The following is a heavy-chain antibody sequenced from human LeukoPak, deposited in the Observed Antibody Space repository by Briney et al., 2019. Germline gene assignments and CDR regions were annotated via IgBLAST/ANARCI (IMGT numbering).Heavy chain of an antibody. CDR3: ARAPRLYDYGDLGDY. J-gene: IGHJ4*02. D-gene: IGHD4-17*01. CDR1: GFTFSSYA. CDR2: ISYDGSNK. V-gene: IGHV3-30*04. Sequence: GGSLRLSCAASGFTFSSYAMHWVRQAPGKGLEWVAVISYDGSNKYYADSVKGRFTISRDNSKNTLYLQMNSLRAEDTAVYYCARAPRLYDYGDLGDYWGQGTLVTVSS.